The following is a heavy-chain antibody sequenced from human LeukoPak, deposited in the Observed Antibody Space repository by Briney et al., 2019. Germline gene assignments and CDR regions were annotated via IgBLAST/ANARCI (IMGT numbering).Heavy chain of an antibody. CDR2: ISSNGGGT. V-gene: IGHV3-64D*09. Sequence: GGSLRLSCSASGFTFSSYAMYWVRQAPGKGLEYVSGISSNGGGTYYADSVKGRFTISRDNSKNTLYLQMSSLRAEDTAVYYCVKITSSSGGDYWGQGTLVTVSS. J-gene: IGHJ4*02. CDR1: GFTFSSYA. D-gene: IGHD6-19*01. CDR3: VKITSSSGGDY.